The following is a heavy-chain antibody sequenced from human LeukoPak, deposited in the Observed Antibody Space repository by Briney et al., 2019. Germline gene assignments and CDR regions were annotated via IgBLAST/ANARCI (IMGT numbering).Heavy chain of an antibody. J-gene: IGHJ4*02. CDR2: IYYSGST. Sequence: SETLSLTCTVSGGSISSSSYYWGWIRQPPGKGLVWLGSIYYSGSTYYNPSLKSRVTISVDTSKNQFSLKLSSVTAADTAVYYCARSFDSSGRTPFDYWGQGTLVTVPS. V-gene: IGHV4-39*07. D-gene: IGHD3-22*01. CDR1: GGSISSSSYY. CDR3: ARSFDSSGRTPFDY.